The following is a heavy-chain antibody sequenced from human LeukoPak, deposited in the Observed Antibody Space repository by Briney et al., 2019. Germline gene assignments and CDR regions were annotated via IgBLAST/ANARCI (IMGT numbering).Heavy chain of an antibody. CDR1: GGTFSSYA. J-gene: IGHJ6*02. CDR2: IIPILGIA. Sequence: SVTVSCKASGGTFSSYAISWVRQAQGQGLEWKGRIIPILGIANYAQKFQGRVTITADKSTSTAYRELSSLRSEDTAVYYCARDDYSNSRYGMDVWGQGTTVTVSS. V-gene: IGHV1-69*04. D-gene: IGHD4-11*01. CDR3: ARDDYSNSRYGMDV.